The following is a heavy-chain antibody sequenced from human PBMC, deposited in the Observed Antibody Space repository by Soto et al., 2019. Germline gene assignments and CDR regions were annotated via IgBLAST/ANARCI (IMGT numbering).Heavy chain of an antibody. CDR3: AVLIEFSSSSYFDY. D-gene: IGHD6-6*01. Sequence: SGPTLVNPTYTLTLTCTFSGFSLSTSGVGVGWIRQPPGKALEWLALIYWDDDKRYSPSLKSRLTITKDTSKNQVVLTMTNMDPVDTGTYYCAVLIEFSSSSYFDYWGQGALVTVSS. J-gene: IGHJ4*02. CDR2: IYWDDDK. V-gene: IGHV2-5*02. CDR1: GFSLSTSGVG.